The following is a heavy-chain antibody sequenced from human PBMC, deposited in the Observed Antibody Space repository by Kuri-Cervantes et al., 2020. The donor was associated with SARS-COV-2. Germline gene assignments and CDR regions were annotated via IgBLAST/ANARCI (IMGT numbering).Heavy chain of an antibody. CDR1: GFTFSSYE. Sequence: ESLKISCAASGFTFSSYEMNWVRQAPGKGLEWIGYIYHSGSTYYNPSLKSRVTISVDRSKNQFSLKLSSVTAADTAVYYCARGRPFDYWGQGTLVTVSS. V-gene: IGHV4-34*01. CDR2: IYHSGST. CDR3: ARGRPFDY. J-gene: IGHJ4*02.